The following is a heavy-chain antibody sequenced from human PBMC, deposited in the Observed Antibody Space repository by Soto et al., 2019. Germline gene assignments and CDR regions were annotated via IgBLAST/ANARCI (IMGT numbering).Heavy chain of an antibody. CDR1: GDRISSDKW. CDR2: IHPSGRT. Sequence: SETLSLTCAVTGDRISSDKWWTWVRQPPHKGLEWIGEIHPSGRTNYNPSLKSRTTMSVDKANNQFSLHLTSVTAADTAVYYCARGGDWSFDYWGQGALVTVS. D-gene: IGHD2-21*02. V-gene: IGHV4-4*02. J-gene: IGHJ4*02. CDR3: ARGGDWSFDY.